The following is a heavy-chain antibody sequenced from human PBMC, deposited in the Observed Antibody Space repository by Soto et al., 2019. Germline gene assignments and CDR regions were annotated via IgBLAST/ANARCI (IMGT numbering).Heavy chain of an antibody. Sequence: SVKVSCKASGYTLTSYYMHWVRQAPGQGLEWMGIINPSGGSTSYAQKFQGRVTMTRDTSTSTVYMELSSLRSEDTAVYYCASLVTSKQRRGACDIWGQGTMVIV. CDR3: ASLVTSKQRRGACDI. V-gene: IGHV1-46*01. CDR2: INPSGGST. CDR1: GYTLTSYY. D-gene: IGHD3-16*01. J-gene: IGHJ3*02.